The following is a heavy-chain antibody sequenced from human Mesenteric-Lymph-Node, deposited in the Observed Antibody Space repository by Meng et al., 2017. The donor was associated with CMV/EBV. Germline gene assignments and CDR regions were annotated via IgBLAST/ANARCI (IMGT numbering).Heavy chain of an antibody. CDR1: RFTFSSYA. J-gene: IGHJ3*02. V-gene: IGHV3-23*03. CDR2: IYSCGST. CDR3: AKDAKGGYDWGYGFDM. D-gene: IGHD5-12*01. Sequence: GESLKISCAASRFTFSSYAMTWVRWVRQAPGKGLEWVSVIYSCGSTYYADSVKGRFTISRDSSRNTLYLQMNSLRADDTAVYYCAKDAKGGYDWGYGFDMWGQGTMVTVSS.